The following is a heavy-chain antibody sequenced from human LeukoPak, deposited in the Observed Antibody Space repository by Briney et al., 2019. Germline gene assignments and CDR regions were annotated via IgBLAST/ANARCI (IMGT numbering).Heavy chain of an antibody. Sequence: SVKVSCKASGYTFTSYDINWVRQAPGQGLDWMGGIIPIFGTANYAQKFQGRVTITADESTSTAYMELSSLRSEDTAVYYCASSGSSSTRRYYYYGMDVWGQGTTVTVSS. J-gene: IGHJ6*02. CDR2: IIPIFGTA. CDR1: GYTFTSYD. V-gene: IGHV1-69*13. D-gene: IGHD2-2*01. CDR3: ASSGSSSTRRYYYYGMDV.